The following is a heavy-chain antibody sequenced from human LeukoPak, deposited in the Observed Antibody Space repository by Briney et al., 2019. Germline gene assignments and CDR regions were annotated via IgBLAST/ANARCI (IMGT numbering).Heavy chain of an antibody. J-gene: IGHJ4*02. CDR3: ARGRWKMDIVVVPAARFDY. CDR1: GGSFSGYY. V-gene: IGHV4-34*01. D-gene: IGHD2-2*03. CDR2: INHSGST. Sequence: SETLSLTCAVYGGSFSGYYWSWIRQPPGKGLEWIGEINHSGSTNYNPSLKSRVTISVDTSKNRFSLKLSSVTAADTAVYYCARGRWKMDIVVVPAARFDYWGQGTLVTVSS.